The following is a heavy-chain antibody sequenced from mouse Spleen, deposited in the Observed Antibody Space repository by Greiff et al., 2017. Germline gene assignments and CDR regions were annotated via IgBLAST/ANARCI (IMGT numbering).Heavy chain of an antibody. CDR2: ISNGGGST. Sequence: EVQRVESGGGLVQPGGSLKLSCAASGFTFSDYYMYWVRQTPEKRLEWVAYISNGGGSTYYPDTVKGRFTISRDNAKNTLYLQMSRLKSEDTAMYYCAREGTYYSNYEIAYWGQGTLVTVSA. V-gene: IGHV5-12*01. D-gene: IGHD2-5*01. CDR1: GFTFSDYY. J-gene: IGHJ3*01. CDR3: AREGTYYSNYEIAY.